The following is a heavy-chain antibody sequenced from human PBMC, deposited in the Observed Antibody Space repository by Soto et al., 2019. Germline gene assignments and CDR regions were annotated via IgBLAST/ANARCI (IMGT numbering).Heavy chain of an antibody. Sequence: GASVKVSCKASGGTFSSYTISWVRQAPGQGLEWMGRIIPILGIANYAQKFKGRVTITADKSTSTAYMEMSSLRSEDTAVYYCASGGGQWLRLDYYYYYMDVWGKGTTVTVSS. CDR2: IIPILGIA. CDR3: ASGGGQWLRLDYYYYYMDV. J-gene: IGHJ6*03. D-gene: IGHD5-12*01. V-gene: IGHV1-69*02. CDR1: GGTFSSYT.